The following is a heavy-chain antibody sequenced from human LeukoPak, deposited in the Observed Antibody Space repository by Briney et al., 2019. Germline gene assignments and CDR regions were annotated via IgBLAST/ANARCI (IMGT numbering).Heavy chain of an antibody. D-gene: IGHD2-2*01. CDR3: ARHLPRGAATMSHAFDI. CDR1: GGSISSYY. CDR2: IYYSGST. J-gene: IGHJ3*02. V-gene: IGHV4-59*01. Sequence: SETLSLTCTVPGGSISSYYWSWIRQPPGKGLEWIGYIYYSGSTNYNPSLKSRVTISVDTSKNQFSLKLSSVTAADTAVYYCARHLPRGAATMSHAFDIWRQGTMVTVSS.